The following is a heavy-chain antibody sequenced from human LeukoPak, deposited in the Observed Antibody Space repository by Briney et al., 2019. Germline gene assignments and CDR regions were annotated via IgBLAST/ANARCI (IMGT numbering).Heavy chain of an antibody. V-gene: IGHV3-23*01. J-gene: IGHJ4*02. Sequence: GGSLRLSCAASGFTFSSYGMHWVRQAPGKGLEWVSAITGSGGSTYYADSVEGRFTISRDNFKNMLYLQMDSLRAEDTALYYCAKNSPRYCGGDCPLDSWGQGTLVTVSS. D-gene: IGHD2-21*02. CDR1: GFTFSSYG. CDR3: AKNSPRYCGGDCPLDS. CDR2: ITGSGGST.